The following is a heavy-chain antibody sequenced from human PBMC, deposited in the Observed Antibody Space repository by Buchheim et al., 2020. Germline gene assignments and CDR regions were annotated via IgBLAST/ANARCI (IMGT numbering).Heavy chain of an antibody. CDR2: HSGSGGST. CDR3: AKKDGGYYDSSGYFFDY. D-gene: IGHD3-22*01. J-gene: IGHJ4*02. V-gene: IGHV3-23*01. Sequence: EVQLLESGGGLVQPGGSLRLYCAASGFTFSSYAMSWVRQAPGKGLEWFSAHSGSGGSTYYADSVKGRFTISRATSIKTLYLQMNSLRAEDTAVYYCAKKDGGYYDSSGYFFDYWGQGTL. CDR1: GFTFSSYA.